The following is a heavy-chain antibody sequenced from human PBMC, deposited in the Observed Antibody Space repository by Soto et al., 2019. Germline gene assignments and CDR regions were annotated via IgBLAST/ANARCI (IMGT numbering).Heavy chain of an antibody. CDR3: AKGDSGWYRFDY. CDR1: GFTFSSYA. V-gene: IGHV3-23*01. Sequence: PGGSLRLSCAASGFTFSSYAMSWVRQAPGKGLEWVSAISGSGGSSYYADSVKGRFTNSRDNSKTTLYLQMNSLRAEDTALYYCAKGDSGWYRFDYWGQGTLVTVSS. CDR2: ISGSGGSS. D-gene: IGHD6-19*01. J-gene: IGHJ4*02.